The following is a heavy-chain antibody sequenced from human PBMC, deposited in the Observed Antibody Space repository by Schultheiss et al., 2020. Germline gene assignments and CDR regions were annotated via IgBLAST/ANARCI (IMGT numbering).Heavy chain of an antibody. CDR2: IDWDDDK. V-gene: IGHV2-70*12. CDR1: GFSLSTSGMC. D-gene: IGHD6-19*01. Sequence: SGPTLVKPTQTLTLTCTFSGFSLSTSGMCVSWIRQPPGKALEWLALIDWDDDKYYSTSLKSRLTITKDTSKNQVVLTMTNMDPVDTATYYCAHSDSSGWLFDYWGKGTRVNVS. J-gene: IGHJ4*02. CDR3: AHSDSSGWLFDY.